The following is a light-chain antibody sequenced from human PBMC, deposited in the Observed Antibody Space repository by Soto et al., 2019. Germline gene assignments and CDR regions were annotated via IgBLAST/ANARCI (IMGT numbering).Light chain of an antibody. CDR3: QQYGGSPRT. Sequence: DIQMTQSPSTLCASVGDRVTITCRASESIDSWLAWHQQKPGKAPKLLIYAASSLQSGVPSRFSGSGSGTDFTLTIARLEPEDFAVYYCQQYGGSPRTFGQGTRLE. V-gene: IGKV1-5*01. J-gene: IGKJ5*01. CDR2: AAS. CDR1: ESIDSW.